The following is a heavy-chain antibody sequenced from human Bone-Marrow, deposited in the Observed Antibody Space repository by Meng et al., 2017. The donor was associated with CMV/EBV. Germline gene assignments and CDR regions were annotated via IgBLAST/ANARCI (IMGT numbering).Heavy chain of an antibody. V-gene: IGHV1-18*01. Sequence: ASVKVSCKASGYTFTSDGISWVRQAPGQGLEWMGWISAYNGNTNYAQKLQGRVTMTTDTSTSTAYMELRSLRSDDTAVYYCARDQCSSTSCYLVYYYYYGMDVWGQGTTVTVSS. CDR3: ARDQCSSTSCYLVYYYYYGMDV. CDR2: ISAYNGNT. J-gene: IGHJ6*02. CDR1: GYTFTSDG. D-gene: IGHD2-2*01.